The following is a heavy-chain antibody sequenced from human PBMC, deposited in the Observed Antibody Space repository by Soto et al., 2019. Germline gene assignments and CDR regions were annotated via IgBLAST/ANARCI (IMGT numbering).Heavy chain of an antibody. D-gene: IGHD6-19*01. Sequence: PAETLSLTCTVSCGSISGHYWIWIRQSPGKGREWIGYIFYTGSTNYNPSLKTRVTLSVDTSKNQFSLRLSSVSAADTAVYYCARVGSSGWSPDYWGQGTLVTVSS. V-gene: IGHV4-59*11. CDR1: CGSISGHY. J-gene: IGHJ4*02. CDR3: ARVGSSGWSPDY. CDR2: IFYTGST.